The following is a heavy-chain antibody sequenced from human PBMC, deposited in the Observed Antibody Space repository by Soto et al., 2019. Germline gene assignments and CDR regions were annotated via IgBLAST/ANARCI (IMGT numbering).Heavy chain of an antibody. V-gene: IGHV3-15*01. J-gene: IGHJ6*02. Sequence: VGFRRLSCAASGFTSSDAWMSWVRQAPGKGVEWVGRIKSNSDGATTDYAAPVKGRFTISRDDSTNMLYLQMSSLKTEDTAVYYCATVDRALVTVSNYYYYFSMDVWGQGSTVTVAS. CDR1: GFTSSDAW. CDR2: IKSNSDGATT. D-gene: IGHD5-18*01. CDR3: ATVDRALVTVSNYYYYFSMDV.